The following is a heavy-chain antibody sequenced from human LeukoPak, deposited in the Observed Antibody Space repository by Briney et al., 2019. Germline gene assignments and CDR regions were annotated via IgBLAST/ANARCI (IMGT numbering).Heavy chain of an antibody. J-gene: IGHJ4*02. CDR1: GYTLTELS. CDR3: ATVFSDYYDSSGYPY. D-gene: IGHD3-22*01. Sequence: GASVKVSCKVSGYTLTELSMHWVRQAPGKGLEWMGGFDPEDGETIYAQKFQGRVTMTEDTSTDTAYMELSSLRSEDTAVYYCATVFSDYYDSSGYPYWGQGTLVTVSS. V-gene: IGHV1-24*01. CDR2: FDPEDGET.